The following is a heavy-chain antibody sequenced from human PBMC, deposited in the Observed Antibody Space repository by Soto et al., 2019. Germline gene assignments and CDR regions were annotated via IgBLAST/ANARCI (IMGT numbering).Heavy chain of an antibody. CDR3: ARLRDCSSTSCFYYFDY. CDR1: GFTFSSYW. Sequence: GGSLRLSCAASGFTFSSYWMSWVRQAPGKGLEWVANISQDGSEKYYVDSVKGRFTISRDNAKNSLYLQMNSLRAEDTAVYYCARLRDCSSTSCFYYFDYWGQGTLVTVSS. V-gene: IGHV3-7*01. J-gene: IGHJ4*02. CDR2: ISQDGSEK. D-gene: IGHD2-2*01.